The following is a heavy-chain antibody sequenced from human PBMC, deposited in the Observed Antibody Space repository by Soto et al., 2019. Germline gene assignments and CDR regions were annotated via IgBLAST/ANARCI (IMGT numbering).Heavy chain of an antibody. D-gene: IGHD3-10*01. Sequence: PSQTLSLTCAISGDSVSSHSVAWNWIRQSPSSGLEWLGRTYYRSKWYDDYAVSVKSRITINPDTSKNQLSLQLTSVTPEDTAVYYCARGFGSGSYYEFWGQGTLVTVSS. J-gene: IGHJ4*02. V-gene: IGHV6-1*01. CDR3: ARGFGSGSYYEF. CDR1: GDSVSSHSVA. CDR2: TYYRSKWYD.